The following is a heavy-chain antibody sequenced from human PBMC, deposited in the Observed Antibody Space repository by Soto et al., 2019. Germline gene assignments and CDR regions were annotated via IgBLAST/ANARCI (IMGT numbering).Heavy chain of an antibody. V-gene: IGHV1-8*01. Sequence: ASVKVSCKASGCTFTSYDINWVRQATGQGLEWMGWMNTNSGNTGYAQKFQGRVTMTRNTSISTAYMELSSLRSEDTAVYYCARGSGLLDAFDIWGQGTMVTVSS. D-gene: IGHD6-25*01. CDR1: GCTFTSYD. CDR2: MNTNSGNT. CDR3: ARGSGLLDAFDI. J-gene: IGHJ3*02.